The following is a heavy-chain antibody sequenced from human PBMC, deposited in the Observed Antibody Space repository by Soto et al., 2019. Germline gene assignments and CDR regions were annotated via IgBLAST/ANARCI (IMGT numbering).Heavy chain of an antibody. D-gene: IGHD3-3*01. CDR3: ARDNGADEYDFWSGSEGLYAFDV. Sequence: PRGSLRLSCAASGFTFSSYWMSWVRQAPGKGLEWVANIKQDGSEKYYGDSVKGRFTISRDNVKNSLYLQMNSLRAEDTAVYYCARDNGADEYDFWSGSEGLYAFDVWGQGTMVTVSS. CDR2: IKQDGSEK. CDR1: GFTFSSYW. J-gene: IGHJ3*01. V-gene: IGHV3-7*03.